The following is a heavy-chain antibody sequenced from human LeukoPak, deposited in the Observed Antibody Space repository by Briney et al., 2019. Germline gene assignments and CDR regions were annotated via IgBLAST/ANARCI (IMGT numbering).Heavy chain of an antibody. J-gene: IGHJ4*02. V-gene: IGHV3-74*03. Sequence: GGSLRLSCTASGFTFCGHWIHCVRQPPGMGLVWVSRINERGTDSMYAESVKGRFTISRDNAKNTVYLQRNSLRAEDTAVYYCVRDETLWTLDWWGQGTLVSVSS. D-gene: IGHD1-1*01. CDR3: VRDETLWTLDW. CDR1: GFTFCGHW. CDR2: INERGTDS.